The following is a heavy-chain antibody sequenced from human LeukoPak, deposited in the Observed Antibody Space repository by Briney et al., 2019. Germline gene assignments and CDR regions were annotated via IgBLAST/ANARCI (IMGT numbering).Heavy chain of an antibody. Sequence: PGGSLRLSCAASGFVLSDYGMHWVRQAPGKGLEWVAFVRNDGSNEYYVGSVKGRFTISRDKSKNTLYLQMNSLRAEDTAVYSCAKESDSGYHSEGPKNWCLGTRVTVSS. CDR3: AKESDSGYHSEGPKN. D-gene: IGHD5-12*01. J-gene: IGHJ4*02. CDR1: GFVLSDYG. V-gene: IGHV3-30*02. CDR2: VRNDGSNE.